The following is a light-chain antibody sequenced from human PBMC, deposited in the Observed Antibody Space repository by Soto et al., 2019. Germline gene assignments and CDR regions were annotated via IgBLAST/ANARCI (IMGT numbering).Light chain of an antibody. V-gene: IGLV2-8*01. CDR1: SSDVGAYDR. J-gene: IGLJ3*02. CDR3: TSDTPTGALV. Sequence: QSALTQPPSASGSPGQSVTISCTGTSSDVGAYDRVSWYQQHPGKPPQLIIYAVTDRTSGVPDRFSGSKSGNTASLTVSGLQAEEEADYYCTSDTPTGALVFGSGTKLTVL. CDR2: AVT.